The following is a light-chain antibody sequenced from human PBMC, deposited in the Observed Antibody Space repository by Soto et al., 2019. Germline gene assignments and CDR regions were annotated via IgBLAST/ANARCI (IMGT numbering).Light chain of an antibody. CDR3: SSYAGTPFV. CDR1: SSDVGRYNY. CDR2: EVN. Sequence: QLVLTQPPSASGSPGQSVTISCTGTSSDVGRYNYVSWYQQHPGKAPKLMISEVNKRASGVPDRFSGSKSGNTASLTVSGLQAEDEADYYCSSYAGTPFVFGTGTQLTVL. J-gene: IGLJ1*01. V-gene: IGLV2-8*01.